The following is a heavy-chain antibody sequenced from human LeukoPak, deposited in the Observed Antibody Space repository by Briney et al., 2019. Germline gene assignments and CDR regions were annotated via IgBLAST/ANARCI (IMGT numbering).Heavy chain of an antibody. D-gene: IGHD3-16*02. J-gene: IGHJ4*02. CDR1: GGSISSGGYY. CDR3: ARRENYVWGSYRSYFDY. Sequence: SETLSLTCTVSGGSISSGGYYWSWIRQHPGKGLEWIGYIYYSGSTYYNPSLKSRVTISVDKSKNQFSLKLSSVTAADTAVYYCARRENYVWGSYRSYFDYWGQGTLVAVSS. V-gene: IGHV4-31*03. CDR2: IYYSGST.